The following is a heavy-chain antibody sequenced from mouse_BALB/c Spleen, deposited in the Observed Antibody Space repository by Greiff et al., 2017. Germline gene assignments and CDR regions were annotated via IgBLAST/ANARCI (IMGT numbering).Heavy chain of an antibody. CDR3: ARDGNSAWFAY. Sequence: EVKLVESGGGLVKPGGSLKLSCAASGFAFSSYDMSWVRQTPEKRLEWVAYISSGGGSTYYPDTVKGRFTISRDNAKNTLYLQMSSLKSEDTAMYYCARDGNSAWFAYWGQGTLVTVSA. D-gene: IGHD2-1*01. V-gene: IGHV5-12-1*01. CDR1: GFAFSSYD. CDR2: ISSGGGST. J-gene: IGHJ3*01.